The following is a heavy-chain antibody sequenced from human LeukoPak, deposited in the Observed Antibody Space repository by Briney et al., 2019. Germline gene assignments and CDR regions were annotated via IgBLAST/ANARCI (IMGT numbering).Heavy chain of an antibody. CDR3: ARQDVSGYYSSYWYFDL. CDR1: GYSISSGYY. D-gene: IGHD3-22*01. V-gene: IGHV4-38-2*01. J-gene: IGHJ2*01. Sequence: ASETLSLTCAVSGYSISSGYYWGWIRQSPGKGLEWIGTIHHSGSTYYNPSLKSRVTISVDRSKNQLSLRLSSVTAADTAVYYYARQDVSGYYSSYWYFDLWGRGTLVTVSS. CDR2: IHHSGST.